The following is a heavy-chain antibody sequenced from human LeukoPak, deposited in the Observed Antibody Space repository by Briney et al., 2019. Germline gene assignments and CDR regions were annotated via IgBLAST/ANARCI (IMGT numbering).Heavy chain of an antibody. Sequence: PSQTLSLTRTVSGGSISSGGYYWSWIRQHPGKGLEWIGYIYYSGSTYYNPSLKSRVTISVDTSKNQFSLKLSSVTAADTAVYYCARGFGRGSSWIYWGQGTLVTVSS. J-gene: IGHJ4*02. CDR2: IYYSGST. CDR1: GGSISSGGYY. V-gene: IGHV4-31*03. CDR3: ARGFGRGSSWIY. D-gene: IGHD6-13*01.